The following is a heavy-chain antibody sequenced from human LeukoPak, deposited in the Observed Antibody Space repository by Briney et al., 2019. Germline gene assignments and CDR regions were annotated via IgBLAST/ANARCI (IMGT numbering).Heavy chain of an antibody. CDR1: GFTFSSYG. J-gene: IGHJ4*02. D-gene: IGHD4-23*01. Sequence: PGGSLRLSCAASGFTFSSYGMHWVRQAPGKGLEWVAFIRYDGSNKYYADSVKGRFTISRDNSKNTLYLQMNSLRAEDTAVYYCAKEPRATVVTPDPDYWGQGTLVTVSS. CDR2: IRYDGSNK. CDR3: AKEPRATVVTPDPDY. V-gene: IGHV3-30*02.